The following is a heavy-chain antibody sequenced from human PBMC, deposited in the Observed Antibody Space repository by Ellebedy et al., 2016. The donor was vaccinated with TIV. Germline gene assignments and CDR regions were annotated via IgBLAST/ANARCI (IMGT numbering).Heavy chain of an antibody. CDR3: ARTMMTDNHDAFDI. V-gene: IGHV4-4*02. CDR1: GGSISSSNW. D-gene: IGHD3-16*01. J-gene: IGHJ3*02. Sequence: SETLSLXCTVSGGSISSSNWWSWVRQPPGKGLEWIGEIYHSGSTYYNPSLKSRVTISVDTSKNQFSLKLSSVTAADTAVYYCARTMMTDNHDAFDIWGQGTMVTVSS. CDR2: IYHSGST.